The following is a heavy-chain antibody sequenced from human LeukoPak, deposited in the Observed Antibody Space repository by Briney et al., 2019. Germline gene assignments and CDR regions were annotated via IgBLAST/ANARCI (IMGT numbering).Heavy chain of an antibody. V-gene: IGHV3-23*01. CDR3: ARLGYCSGGSCYSSYYYGMDV. CDR2: MSGSRGST. J-gene: IGHJ6*02. Sequence: GGSLRLSCAASGFTFGSYAMGWVRQAPGKGLEWVSGMSGSRGSTYYADSVKGRFTISRDNSKNPLYLQMNSLRAEDTAVYYCARLGYCSGGSCYSSYYYGMDVWGQGTTVTVSS. D-gene: IGHD2-15*01. CDR1: GFTFGSYA.